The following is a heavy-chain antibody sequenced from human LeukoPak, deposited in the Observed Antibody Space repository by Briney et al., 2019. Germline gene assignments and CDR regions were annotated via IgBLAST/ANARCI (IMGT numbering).Heavy chain of an antibody. CDR1: GGSISSYY. D-gene: IGHD3-16*02. V-gene: IGHV4-59*01. Sequence: PSETLSLTCTVSGGSISSYYWSWIRQPPGKGLEWIGYIYYSGSTNYNPSLKSRVTISVDTSKNQFSLKLSSVTAADTAVYYCARGRYYGYVWGSYLFDYWGQGTLVTVSS. J-gene: IGHJ4*02. CDR3: ARGRYYGYVWGSYLFDY. CDR2: IYYSGST.